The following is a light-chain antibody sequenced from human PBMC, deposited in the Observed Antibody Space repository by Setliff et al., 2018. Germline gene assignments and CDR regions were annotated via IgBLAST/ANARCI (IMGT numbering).Light chain of an antibody. CDR1: SSDVGTYNY. V-gene: IGLV2-11*01. J-gene: IGLJ1*01. CDR2: DVS. Sequence: QSVLAQPRSVSGSPGQSVTISCTGTSSDVGTYNYVSWYQQHPGKAPKLMIYDVSKRPSGVSDRFSGSKSGNTASLTISGLQAEDEADYYCCSYAGSYTLLYFFGTGTKVT. CDR3: CSYAGSYTLLYF.